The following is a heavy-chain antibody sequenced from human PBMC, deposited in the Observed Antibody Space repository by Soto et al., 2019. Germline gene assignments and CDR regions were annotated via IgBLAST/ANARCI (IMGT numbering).Heavy chain of an antibody. CDR1: GFTFSIYS. J-gene: IGHJ4*02. CDR2: ISSSSSYI. D-gene: IGHD6-6*01. Sequence: LRLSCAASGFTFSIYSMNWVRQAPGKGLEWVSSISSSSSYIYYADSVKGRFTISRDNAKNSLYLQMNSLRAEDTAVYYCARDPYSSSSHFDYWGQGTLVTVSS. CDR3: ARDPYSSSSHFDY. V-gene: IGHV3-21*01.